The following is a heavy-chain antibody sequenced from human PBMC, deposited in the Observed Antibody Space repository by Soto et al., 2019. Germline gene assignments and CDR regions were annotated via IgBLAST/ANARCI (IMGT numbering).Heavy chain of an antibody. D-gene: IGHD6-19*01. CDR2: MYWDDTK. CDR3: AHRSVWLSDQ. J-gene: IGHJ4*02. Sequence: QITLKESGPTLVKPTQTLTLTCTFSGFTLSTTAVGVNRIRQPPGKPLEWLALMYWDDTKHYSSSLKNRLTISKDTSKNQVVLTMTNMYPVDTATYYCAHRSVWLSDQWGQGTLVTVSS. CDR1: GFTLSTTAVG. V-gene: IGHV2-5*02.